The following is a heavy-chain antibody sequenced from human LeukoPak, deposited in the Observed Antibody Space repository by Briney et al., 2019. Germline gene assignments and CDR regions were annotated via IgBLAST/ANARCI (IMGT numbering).Heavy chain of an antibody. CDR1: GGSISSYY. J-gene: IGHJ3*02. D-gene: IGHD2-2*01. CDR3: ASRYCSSTSCLLDAFDI. Sequence: SETLSLTCTASGGSISSYYWSWIRQPPGKGLEWIGYIYYSGSTNYNPSLKSRVTISVDTSKSQISLKMSSVTAADTAAYYCASRYCSSTSCLLDAFDIWGQGTMVSVSS. V-gene: IGHV4-59*12. CDR2: IYYSGST.